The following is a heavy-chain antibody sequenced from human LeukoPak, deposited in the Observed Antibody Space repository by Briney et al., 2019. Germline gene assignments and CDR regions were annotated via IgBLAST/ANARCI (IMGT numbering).Heavy chain of an antibody. J-gene: IGHJ3*02. V-gene: IGHV4-34*01. CDR2: INHSGST. D-gene: IGHD2-2*01. Sequence: PSETLSLTCAVYGGSFSGYYWSWIRQPPGKGREWIGEINHSGSTNYNPSLKSRVTISVDTSKNQFSLKLSSVTAADTAVYYCARVIERGYCSSTSCFDAFDIWGQGTMVTVSS. CDR3: ARVIERGYCSSTSCFDAFDI. CDR1: GGSFSGYY.